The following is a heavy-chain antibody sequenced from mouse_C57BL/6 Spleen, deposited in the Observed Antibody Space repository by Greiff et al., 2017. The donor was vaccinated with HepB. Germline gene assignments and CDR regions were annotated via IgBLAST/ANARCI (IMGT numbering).Heavy chain of an antibody. Sequence: EVKLVESGGGLVQPGGSLSLSCAASGFTFTDYYMSWVRQPPGKALEWLGFIRNKANGYTTEYSASVKGRFTISRDNSQSILYLQMNALRAEDSATYYCARYLRVAYYYAMDYWGQGTSVTVSS. D-gene: IGHD1-1*01. CDR2: IRNKANGYTT. J-gene: IGHJ4*01. CDR1: GFTFTDYY. V-gene: IGHV7-3*01. CDR3: ARYLRVAYYYAMDY.